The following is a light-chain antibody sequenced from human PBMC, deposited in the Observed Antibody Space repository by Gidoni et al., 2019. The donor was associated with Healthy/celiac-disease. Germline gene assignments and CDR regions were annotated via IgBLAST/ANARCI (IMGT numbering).Light chain of an antibody. V-gene: IGLV3-1*01. CDR3: QAWDSSTVV. Sequence: SYELTQPTSVSVSPGQTASITCSGDKLGDKYACWYQQKPGQSPVLVIYQDSKRPSGIPERFSGSNSGNTATLTISGTQAMDYADYYCQAWDSSTVVFGGGTKLTVL. J-gene: IGLJ2*01. CDR1: KLGDKY. CDR2: QDS.